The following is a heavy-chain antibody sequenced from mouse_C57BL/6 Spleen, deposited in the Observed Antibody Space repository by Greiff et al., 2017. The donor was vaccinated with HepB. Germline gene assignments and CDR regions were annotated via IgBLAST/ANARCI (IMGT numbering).Heavy chain of an antibody. CDR1: GYTFTSYW. J-gene: IGHJ1*03. V-gene: IGHV1-53*01. D-gene: IGHD2-2*01. Sequence: QVQLQQPGTELVKPGASVKLSCKASGYTFTSYWMHWVKQRPGQGLEWIGNINPSNGGTNYNEKFKSKATLTVDKSSSTAYMQLSSLTSEDYAVYYCAREGGYGGGYFDVWGTRTTVTVSS. CDR3: AREGGYGGGYFDV. CDR2: INPSNGGT.